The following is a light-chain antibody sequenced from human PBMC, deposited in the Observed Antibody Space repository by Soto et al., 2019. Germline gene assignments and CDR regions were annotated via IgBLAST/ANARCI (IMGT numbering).Light chain of an antibody. CDR3: SSYAGRNTYV. Sequence: QSVLTQPPSASGSPGQSVTISCTGTSSDVGIYDYVSWYQHYPGKAPKLIIFEVIKRPSGVPDRFSGSKSGNTASLTVSGLHPEDEADYYCSSYAGRNTYVFGTGTKLTVL. CDR1: SSDVGIYDY. V-gene: IGLV2-8*01. CDR2: EVI. J-gene: IGLJ1*01.